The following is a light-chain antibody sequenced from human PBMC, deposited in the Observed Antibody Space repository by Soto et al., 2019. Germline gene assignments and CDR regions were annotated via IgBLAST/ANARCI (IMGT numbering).Light chain of an antibody. CDR1: QSLLHSNGNTF. CDR2: LGS. CDR3: MQALQTPRT. J-gene: IGKJ1*01. Sequence: EIVMTQSPLSLTVTPGEPASISCKSSQSLLHSNGNTFLDWYMQKPGQSPQLLIYLGSRRAPGAPDRVSGSGSGTDLTLRISTVEADDAGIYYCMQALQTPRTFGQGIKLEI. V-gene: IGKV2-28*01.